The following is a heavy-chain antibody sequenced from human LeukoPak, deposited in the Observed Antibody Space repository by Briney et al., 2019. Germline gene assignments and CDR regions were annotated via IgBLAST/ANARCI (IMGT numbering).Heavy chain of an antibody. CDR3: SVVTASSAHAFDI. V-gene: IGHV1-24*01. CDR2: FDPEDGET. CDR1: GYTLTELS. Sequence: GASVKVSCKVSGYTLTELSMHWVRQAPGKGLEWMGGFDPEDGETIYAQKFQGRVTMTEDTSTDAAYMELSSLRSEDTAVYYCSVVTASSAHAFDIWGQGTMVTVSS. D-gene: IGHD2-21*02. J-gene: IGHJ3*02.